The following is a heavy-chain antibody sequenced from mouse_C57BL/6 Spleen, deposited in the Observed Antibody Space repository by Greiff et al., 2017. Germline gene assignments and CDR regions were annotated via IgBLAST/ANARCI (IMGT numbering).Heavy chain of an antibody. V-gene: IGHV2-9*01. CDR3: TKLGGNGLQRGNAMDY. CDR1: GFSLTSYG. Sequence: VKLVESGPGLVAPSQSLSITCTVSGFSLTSYGVDWVRQPPGKGLEWLGVIWGGGSTNYNSALMSRLSISKDNSKSQVFLKMNSLQTDDTAIYYCTKLGGNGLQRGNAMDYGGQGTSVTVAS. CDR2: IWGGGST. J-gene: IGHJ4*01. D-gene: IGHD4-1*01.